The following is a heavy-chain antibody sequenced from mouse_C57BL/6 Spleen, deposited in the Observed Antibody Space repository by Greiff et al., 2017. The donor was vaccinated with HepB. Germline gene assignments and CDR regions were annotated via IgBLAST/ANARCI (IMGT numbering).Heavy chain of an antibody. Sequence: EVQGVESGGGLVQSGRSLRLSCATSGFTFSDFYMEWVRQAPGKGLEWIAASRNKANDYTTEYSASVKGRFIVSRDTSQSILYLQMNALRAEDTAIYYCARDGGPYDYDGVYYAMDYWGQGTSVTVSS. CDR3: ARDGGPYDYDGVYYAMDY. J-gene: IGHJ4*01. D-gene: IGHD2-4*01. V-gene: IGHV7-1*01. CDR2: SRNKANDYTT. CDR1: GFTFSDFY.